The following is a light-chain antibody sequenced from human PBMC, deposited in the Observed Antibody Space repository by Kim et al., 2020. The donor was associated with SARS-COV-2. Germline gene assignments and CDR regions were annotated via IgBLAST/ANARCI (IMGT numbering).Light chain of an antibody. CDR1: QSISSW. V-gene: IGKV1-5*03. Sequence: APIGDRVTITCRASQSISSWLAWYQQKPGKAPNLLIYKASSLESGVPSRFSGSGSGTEFTLTISSLQPDDFASYYCQQYSIYPWTFGQGTKVDIK. J-gene: IGKJ1*01. CDR2: KAS. CDR3: QQYSIYPWT.